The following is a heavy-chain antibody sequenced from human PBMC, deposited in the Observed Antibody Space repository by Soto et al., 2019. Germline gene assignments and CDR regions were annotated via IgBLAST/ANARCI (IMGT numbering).Heavy chain of an antibody. Sequence: SETLSLTCAVYGGSFSGYYWSWIRQPPGKGLEWIGEINHSGSTNYNPSLKSRVTISVDTSKNQFSLKLSSVTAADTAVYYCATAAAAWAFDHWGQGTLVTVSS. CDR1: GGSFSGYY. J-gene: IGHJ4*02. CDR3: ATAAAAWAFDH. CDR2: INHSGST. D-gene: IGHD6-13*01. V-gene: IGHV4-34*01.